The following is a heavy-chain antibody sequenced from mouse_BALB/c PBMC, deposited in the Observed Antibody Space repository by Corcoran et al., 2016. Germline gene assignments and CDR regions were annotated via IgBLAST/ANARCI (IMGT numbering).Heavy chain of an antibody. Sequence: QVQLQQSGAELMKPGASVKISCKATGYTFSSCWIEWVKQRPGHGLEWIGEILPGSGSTNYNEKFKGKATFTADTSSNTAYMQLSSLTSEDSAVYYCARNYGYDRRWYFDVWGAGTTVTVSS. V-gene: IGHV1-9*01. CDR2: ILPGSGST. D-gene: IGHD2-2*01. CDR3: ARNYGYDRRWYFDV. J-gene: IGHJ1*01. CDR1: GYTFSSCW.